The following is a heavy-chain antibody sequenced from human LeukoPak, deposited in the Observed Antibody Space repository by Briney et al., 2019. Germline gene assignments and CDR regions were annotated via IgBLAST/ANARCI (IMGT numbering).Heavy chain of an antibody. CDR1: GGSFSDYH. V-gene: IGHV4-34*01. Sequence: PLETLCLTCAVYGGSFSDYHWTWIRQPPGKGLEWIGEITHSGSTNYNPSLQSRLTISVDTSKNQFSLKLSSVTAADTAVYYCARAGVVAVGRPILDYRGAGNPGTVSS. D-gene: IGHD6-13*01. J-gene: IGHJ4*02. CDR2: ITHSGST. CDR3: ARAGVVAVGRPILDY.